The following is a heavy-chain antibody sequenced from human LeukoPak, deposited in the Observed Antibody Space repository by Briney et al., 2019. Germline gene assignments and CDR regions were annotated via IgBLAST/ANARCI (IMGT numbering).Heavy chain of an antibody. Sequence: GGSLRHSCAASGFTFSSYAMSWVRQAPGKGLEWVSAISGSGGSTYYADSVKGRFTISRDNSKNTLYLQMNSLRAEDTAVYYCAKAATTPIHYYYYYYMDVWGKGTTVTVSS. CDR1: GFTFSSYA. CDR2: ISGSGGST. CDR3: AKAATTPIHYYYYYYMDV. V-gene: IGHV3-23*01. D-gene: IGHD6-25*01. J-gene: IGHJ6*03.